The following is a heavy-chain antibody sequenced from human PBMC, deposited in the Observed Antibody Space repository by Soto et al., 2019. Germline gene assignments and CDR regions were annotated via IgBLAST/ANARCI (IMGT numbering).Heavy chain of an antibody. V-gene: IGHV3-30-3*01. J-gene: IGHJ4*02. Sequence: GGSLRLSCAASGVTFSNYAMHWVRQAPGKGLEWVAAISFDGSNKYYVDSVKGRFTISRDNSKNTLYLQTDSLRAEDTAVYYCARELAAAFDFWGQGTLVTVSS. CDR1: GVTFSNYA. CDR2: ISFDGSNK. D-gene: IGHD6-13*01. CDR3: ARELAAAFDF.